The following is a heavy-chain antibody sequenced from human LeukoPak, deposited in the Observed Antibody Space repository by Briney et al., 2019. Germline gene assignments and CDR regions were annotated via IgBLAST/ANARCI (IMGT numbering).Heavy chain of an antibody. CDR1: GYTFTGCY. D-gene: IGHD5-18*01. CDR3: ARGSAMVTTSRGGNWFDP. V-gene: IGHV1-2*02. J-gene: IGHJ5*02. CDR2: ITPNSGGT. Sequence: ASVKVSCTASGYTFTGCYIHWVWRAPGQGLGWVGWITPNSGGTNYAQKFQLKVTMTRDTSISTAYMELSRLRSDDTAVYYGARGSAMVTTSRGGNWFDPWGQGTLVTVSS.